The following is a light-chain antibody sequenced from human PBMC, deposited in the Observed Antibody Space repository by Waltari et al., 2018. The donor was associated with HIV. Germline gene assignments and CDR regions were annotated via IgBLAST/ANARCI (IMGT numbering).Light chain of an antibody. J-gene: IGLJ2*01. Sequence: QSALTQPPSASGSPGQSVTISCTGTSTDVPTYNYVSWYQQHPGDAPKILIYEVNSRPSGVPARFSSSKSGNTASTPVSGLQADDEAEYYCTSDEGKNNRVFGGGTKLTVL. CDR2: EVN. V-gene: IGLV2-8*01. CDR1: STDVPTYNY. CDR3: TSDEGKNNRV.